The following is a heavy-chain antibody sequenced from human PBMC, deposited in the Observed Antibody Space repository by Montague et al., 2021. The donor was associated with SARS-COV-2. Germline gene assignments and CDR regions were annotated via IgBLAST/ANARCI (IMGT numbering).Heavy chain of an antibody. Sequence: SETLSLTCIVSGGSFSGYYWSWIRQPPGKGLEWIGYIYHSGTTXXXPSXXXRVTMSLDTSKKQFSLRVSSVTAADTAVYYCARTFLEATMSPPHAFDIWGQGTLVTVSS. V-gene: IGHV4-59*01. CDR2: IYHSGTT. J-gene: IGHJ3*02. CDR3: ARTFLEATMSPPHAFDI. D-gene: IGHD3-3*01. CDR1: GGSFSGYY.